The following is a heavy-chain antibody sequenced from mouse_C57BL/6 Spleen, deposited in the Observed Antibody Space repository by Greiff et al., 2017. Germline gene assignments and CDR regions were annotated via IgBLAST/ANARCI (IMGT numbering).Heavy chain of an antibody. CDR3: ARDLGGYFDY. J-gene: IGHJ2*01. D-gene: IGHD3-3*01. CDR1: GYSITSGYD. Sequence: EVQLQESGPGMVKPSQSLSLTCTVTGYSITSGYDWHWIRHFPGNKLEWMGYISYSGSTNYNPSLKSRISITHDTSKNHFFLKLNSVTTEDTATYYCARDLGGYFDYWGQGTTLTVSS. V-gene: IGHV3-1*01. CDR2: ISYSGST.